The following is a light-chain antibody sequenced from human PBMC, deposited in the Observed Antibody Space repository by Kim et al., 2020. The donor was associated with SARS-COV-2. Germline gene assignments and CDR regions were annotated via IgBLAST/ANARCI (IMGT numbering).Light chain of an antibody. CDR2: WAS. J-gene: IGKJ5*01. Sequence: RATISCKSSHGVLTSNNRNSVAWYQKKPGQPPKLIIYWASTRESGVPDRFSGSGSGTDFTLIINSLQAEDVAIYYCQQYYSLPLTFGQGTRLEIK. CDR3: QQYYSLPLT. V-gene: IGKV4-1*01. CDR1: HGVLTSNNRNS.